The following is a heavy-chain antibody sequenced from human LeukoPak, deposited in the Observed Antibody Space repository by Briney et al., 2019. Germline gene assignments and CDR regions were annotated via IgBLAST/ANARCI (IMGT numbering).Heavy chain of an antibody. CDR2: IYYSGST. J-gene: IGHJ4*02. V-gene: IGHV4-59*01. CDR3: ARVPYYYDSSGYYYGY. D-gene: IGHD3-22*01. CDR1: GGSISSYY. Sequence: SETLSLTCTVSGGSISSYYWSWIRQPPGKGLEWIGYIYYSGSTNYNPSLKSRVTISVDASKNQFSLKLSSVTAADTALYYCARVPYYYDSSGYYYGYWGQGTLVTVSS.